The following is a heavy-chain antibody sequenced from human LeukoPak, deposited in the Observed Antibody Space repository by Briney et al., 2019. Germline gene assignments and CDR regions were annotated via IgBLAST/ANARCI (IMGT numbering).Heavy chain of an antibody. CDR1: GYTFTNYY. CDR3: ARGYSSSYRIDY. D-gene: IGHD6-19*01. V-gene: IGHV1-46*01. CDR2: INPSGDST. Sequence: ASVKVSCKASGYTFTNYYMHWVRQAPGQGLEWMGVINPSGDSTRYEPKFQDRVTMTRETSTRTVYMELSSLRSEDTAVYYCARGYSSSYRIDYWGQGTLVTVSS. J-gene: IGHJ4*02.